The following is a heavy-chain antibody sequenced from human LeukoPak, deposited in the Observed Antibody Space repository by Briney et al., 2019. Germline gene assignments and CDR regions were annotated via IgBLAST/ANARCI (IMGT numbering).Heavy chain of an antibody. V-gene: IGHV4-59*08. J-gene: IGHJ6*02. D-gene: IGHD5-12*01. CDR2: IYYSGST. Sequence: SETLSLTCTVSGGSISSYYWSWIRQPPGKGLEWIGYIYYSGSTNYNPSLKSRVTISVDTSKNQFSLKLSSVTAADTAVYYCARRGYSGFVNYGIDVWGQGTTVTVSS. CDR1: GGSISSYY. CDR3: ARRGYSGFVNYGIDV.